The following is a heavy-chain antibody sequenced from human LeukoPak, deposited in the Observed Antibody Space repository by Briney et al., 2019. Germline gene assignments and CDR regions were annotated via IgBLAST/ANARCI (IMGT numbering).Heavy chain of an antibody. CDR3: ARDQGSSWVDY. J-gene: IGHJ4*02. CDR1: GFTFSSYW. V-gene: IGHV3-74*01. CDR2: INSDGSST. D-gene: IGHD6-13*01. Sequence: GGSLRLLCAASGFTFSSYWMHWVRQAPGKGLVWVSRINSDGSSTSYADSVKGRVTISRDNAKNTLYLQMNSLRAEDTAVYYCARDQGSSWVDYWGQGTLVTVSS.